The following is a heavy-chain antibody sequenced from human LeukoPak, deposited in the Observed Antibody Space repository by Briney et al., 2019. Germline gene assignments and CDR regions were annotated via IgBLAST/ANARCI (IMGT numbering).Heavy chain of an antibody. CDR3: AKDSGRRGRWLPEYFDY. CDR2: ISYDGSNK. CDR1: GFTFSSYG. J-gene: IGHJ4*02. D-gene: IGHD3-22*01. V-gene: IGHV3-30*18. Sequence: PGGSLRLSCAASGFTFSSYGMHWVRQAPGKGLEWVAVISYDGSNKYYADSVKGRFTISRDNSKNTLYLQMNSLRAEDTAVYYCAKDSGRRGRWLPEYFDYWGQGTLVTVSS.